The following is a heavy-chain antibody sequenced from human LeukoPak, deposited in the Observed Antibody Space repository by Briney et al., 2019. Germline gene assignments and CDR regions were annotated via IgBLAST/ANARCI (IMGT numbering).Heavy chain of an antibody. J-gene: IGHJ4*02. CDR1: GFTFSYYA. V-gene: IGHV3-30*04. CDR3: AKDSDTAMVLSYFDY. D-gene: IGHD5-18*01. CDR2: ISYDGSNK. Sequence: GGSLRLSCAASGFTFSYYAIHWVRQAPGKGLEWVAVISYDGSNKYYADSVKGRFIISRDNSKNTLYLQMNSLRAQDTAVYYCAKDSDTAMVLSYFDYWGQGALVTVSS.